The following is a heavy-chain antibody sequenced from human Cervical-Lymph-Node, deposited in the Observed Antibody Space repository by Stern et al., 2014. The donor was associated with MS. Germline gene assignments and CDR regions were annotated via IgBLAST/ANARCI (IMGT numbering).Heavy chain of an antibody. Sequence: EDQLVESGGGLVQPGGSLRLSCAASGFSFSNYYMAWVRQTPGKGLEGLADITRDGSGKNYVDSVKGRFPISRDNANNLLHLQMHSLRVDDTAIYYCVKDHDYLAFDYWGQGALVTVSS. V-gene: IGHV3-7*01. CDR3: VKDHDYLAFDY. J-gene: IGHJ4*02. CDR2: ITRDGSGK. D-gene: IGHD4/OR15-4a*01. CDR1: GFSFSNYY.